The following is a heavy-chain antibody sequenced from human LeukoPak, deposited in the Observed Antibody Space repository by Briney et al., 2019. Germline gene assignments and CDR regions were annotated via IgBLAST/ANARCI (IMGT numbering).Heavy chain of an antibody. Sequence: GGSLRLSCAASGFTFSTYWMNWVRQAPGKGLEWVANIKQDGSEKYYVDSVKGRFTISRDNAKNSLYLQMNSLRAEDTAVYYCARGGSSSMYNWFDPWGQGTLVTVSS. CDR3: ARGGSSSMYNWFDP. V-gene: IGHV3-7*03. D-gene: IGHD6-13*01. CDR2: IKQDGSEK. J-gene: IGHJ5*02. CDR1: GFTFSTYW.